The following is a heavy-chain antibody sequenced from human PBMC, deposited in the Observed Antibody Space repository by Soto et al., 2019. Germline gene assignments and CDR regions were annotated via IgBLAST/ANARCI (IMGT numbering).Heavy chain of an antibody. CDR3: AREENYYESSGYAGRYFDY. J-gene: IGHJ4*02. CDR1: GFTFSSYE. D-gene: IGHD3-22*01. V-gene: IGHV3-48*03. Sequence: PGGSLRLSCEVSGFTFSSYEMSWVRQAPGKGLECIAYISSSGSTTDHADSVKGRFTVSRDNAKNSLYLEMSSLRVGDSGIYYCAREENYYESSGYAGRYFDYWGQGA. CDR2: ISSSGSTT.